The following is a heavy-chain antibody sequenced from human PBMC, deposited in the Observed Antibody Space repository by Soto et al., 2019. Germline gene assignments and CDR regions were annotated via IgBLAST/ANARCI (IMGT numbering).Heavy chain of an antibody. CDR2: IYYSGST. D-gene: IGHD1-7*01. V-gene: IGHV4-61*01. CDR3: ARDRRVRTYYYYGMDV. CDR1: GGSVSSGSYY. Sequence: SETLSLTCTVSGGSVSSGSYYWSWIRQPPGKGLEWIGYIYYSGSTNYNPSLKSRVTISVDTSKNQFSLKLSSVAAADTAVYYCARDRRVRTYYYYGMDVWGQGTTVTVSS. J-gene: IGHJ6*02.